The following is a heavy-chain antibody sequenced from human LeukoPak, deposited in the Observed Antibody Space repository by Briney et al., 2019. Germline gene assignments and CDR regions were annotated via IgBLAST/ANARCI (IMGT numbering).Heavy chain of an antibody. J-gene: IGHJ4*02. CDR1: GLTVSSNY. CDR3: ARYPDGYRRGHHFDY. Sequence: SGGSLRLSCAASGLTVSSNYMSWVRQAPRKGLEWVSVIYSCGSTYYADSVKGRFTISRDNSKNPLYLQTTSLKAEDTAVYYCARYPDGYRRGHHFDYWGRGTVATVS. D-gene: IGHD5-18*01. V-gene: IGHV3-66*01. CDR2: IYSCGST.